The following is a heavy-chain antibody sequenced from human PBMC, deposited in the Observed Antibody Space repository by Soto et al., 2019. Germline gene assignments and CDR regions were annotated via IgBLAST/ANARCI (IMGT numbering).Heavy chain of an antibody. CDR3: ARGRSGGPRFEP. D-gene: IGHD2-15*01. Sequence: PSETLSLTCTVSSGSVSSGSHYWSWIRQPPGKGLEWIGYIYYSGSTSYNPSLESRVTISADTSKNQFSLKLSSVTAADTAVYYCARGRSGGPRFEPWGQGTLVTVSA. CDR1: SGSVSSGSHY. V-gene: IGHV4-61*01. J-gene: IGHJ5*02. CDR2: IYYSGST.